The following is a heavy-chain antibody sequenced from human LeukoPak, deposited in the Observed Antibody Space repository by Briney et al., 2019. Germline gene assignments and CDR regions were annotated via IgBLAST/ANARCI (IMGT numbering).Heavy chain of an antibody. D-gene: IGHD2-15*01. CDR1: GYSFTTSW. J-gene: IGHJ4*02. CDR2: IYPGDSDT. V-gene: IGHV5-51*01. CDR3: AKSPYCTGGTCYFSNN. Sequence: GESLKISCKGSGYSFTTSWIGWVRQMPGKGLEWMGIIYPGDSDTRYIPSFQGQVTISADKSISTAYLQWSSLKASDTAMYYCAKSPYCTGGTCYFSNNWGQGTLVTVSS.